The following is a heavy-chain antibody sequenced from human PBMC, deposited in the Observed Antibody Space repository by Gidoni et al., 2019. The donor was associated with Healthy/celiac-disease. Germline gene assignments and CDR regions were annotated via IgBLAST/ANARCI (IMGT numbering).Heavy chain of an antibody. D-gene: IGHD4-17*01. Sequence: QVQLVESGGGVVQPGRSLRLSCAASGFTFSSYGMHWVRQAPGKGLEWVAVISYDGSNKYYADSVKGRFTISRDNSKNTLYLQMNSLRAEDTAVYYCAKPSFDYGAGDYWGQGTLVTVSS. CDR2: ISYDGSNK. CDR1: GFTFSSYG. V-gene: IGHV3-30*18. CDR3: AKPSFDYGAGDY. J-gene: IGHJ4*02.